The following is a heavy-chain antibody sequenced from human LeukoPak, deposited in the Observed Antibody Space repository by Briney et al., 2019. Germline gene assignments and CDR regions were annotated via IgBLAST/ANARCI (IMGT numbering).Heavy chain of an antibody. CDR2: IPHSGST. Sequence: SETLSLTCAVYGESFSDYYWSWIRQPPGKGLEGIGEIPHSGSTNYNPSLKSRVTMSLDTSKNQFSLNLTSVTAADTAVYYCARNPDSDHFDYWGQGTLVTVSS. CDR3: ARNPDSDHFDY. V-gene: IGHV4-34*01. D-gene: IGHD1-14*01. J-gene: IGHJ4*02. CDR1: GESFSDYY.